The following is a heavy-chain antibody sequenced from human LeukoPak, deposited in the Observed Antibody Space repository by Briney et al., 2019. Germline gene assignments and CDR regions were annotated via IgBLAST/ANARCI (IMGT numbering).Heavy chain of an antibody. CDR1: GFTFSSYA. CDR2: ISGSGGSP. V-gene: IGHV3-23*01. J-gene: IGHJ4*02. CDR3: AKTSGYDFWSGYPYQFDY. D-gene: IGHD3-3*01. Sequence: GGSLRLSCTASGFTFSSYAMSWVRHAPGKGLEWVSVISGSGGSPNYAHAAKGRFTMSRDNPKTTLYLQKNSLRAEDTAVYYCAKTSGYDFWSGYPYQFDYWGQGTLVTVSS.